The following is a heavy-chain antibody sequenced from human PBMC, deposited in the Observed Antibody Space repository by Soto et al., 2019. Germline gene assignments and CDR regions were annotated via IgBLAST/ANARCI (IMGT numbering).Heavy chain of an antibody. J-gene: IGHJ6*02. CDR3: AKDLQSYGDYDYYCYGMDV. CDR1: GFTFSTYG. CDR2: ISYDGTNK. V-gene: IGHV3-30*18. Sequence: QVQLVESGGGEVQPGRSLTLSCAASGFTFSTYGMHWVRQTPGKGLEWVAVISYDGTNKFYSDSVKGRFTISRDNFKNTLTLQMNSLRADDTAGYYCAKDLQSYGDYDYYCYGMDVWGLGTRVTVSS. D-gene: IGHD4-17*01.